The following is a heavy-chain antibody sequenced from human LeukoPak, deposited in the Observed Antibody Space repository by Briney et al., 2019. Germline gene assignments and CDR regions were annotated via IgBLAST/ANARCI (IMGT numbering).Heavy chain of an antibody. J-gene: IGHJ4*02. CDR2: INPNSGGT. V-gene: IGHV1-2*02. Sequence: ASVKVSCKASGYSFTGYHLYWVRQAPGQGLEWLGWINPNSGGTIYAQKFQGRVTMTRDTSISTAYMELSRLRSDDTAVYYCARGGWSDYWGQGTLVTVSS. D-gene: IGHD2-15*01. CDR1: GYSFTGYH. CDR3: ARGGWSDY.